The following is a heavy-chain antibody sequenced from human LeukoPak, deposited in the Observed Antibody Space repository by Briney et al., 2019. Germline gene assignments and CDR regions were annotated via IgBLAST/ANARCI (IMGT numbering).Heavy chain of an antibody. D-gene: IGHD1-26*01. CDR3: ARAGWGVSYHFDY. Sequence: ASVKVSCKASGYTFTGYYLHWVRQAPGQGLEWMGWINPYNGDTNYSPKFKGRVTLTRDTSTTTSYMDLSRLTSDDTAVYYCARAGWGVSYHFDYWGQGALVTVSS. CDR1: GYTFTGYY. V-gene: IGHV1-2*02. CDR2: INPYNGDT. J-gene: IGHJ4*02.